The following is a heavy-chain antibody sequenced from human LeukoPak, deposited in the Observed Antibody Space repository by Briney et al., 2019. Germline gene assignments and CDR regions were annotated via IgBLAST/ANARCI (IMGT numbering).Heavy chain of an antibody. J-gene: IGHJ4*02. D-gene: IGHD5/OR15-5a*01. CDR3: ARPSTYFDY. V-gene: IGHV4-34*01. Sequence: SETLSLTCAVYGGSFSGYYWSWIRQPPGKGLEWIGEINHGGSTNYNPSLKSRVTISVDTSKNQFSLKLSSVTAADTAVYYCARPSTYFDYWDQGTLVTVSS. CDR1: GGSFSGYY. CDR2: INHGGST.